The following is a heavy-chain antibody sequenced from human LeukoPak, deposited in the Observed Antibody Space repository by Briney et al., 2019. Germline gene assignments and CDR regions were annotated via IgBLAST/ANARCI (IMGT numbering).Heavy chain of an antibody. J-gene: IGHJ4*02. V-gene: IGHV4/OR15-8*02. Sequence: SETLSLTCGVSGGSISSTNWWTWVRQPPGKGLEWIGEVNVLGNTNYNPSLESRVAISIDKSENHVSLKLTSVTAADTAVYYCAREGGPFRPLDYSGQGTLVTVSS. D-gene: IGHD2/OR15-2a*01. CDR3: AREGGPFRPLDY. CDR2: VNVLGNT. CDR1: GGSISSTNW.